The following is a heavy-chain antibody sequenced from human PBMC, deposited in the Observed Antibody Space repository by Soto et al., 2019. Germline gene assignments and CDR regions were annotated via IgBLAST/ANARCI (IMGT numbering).Heavy chain of an antibody. J-gene: IGHJ5*02. V-gene: IGHV4-59*01. Sequence: SETLSLTCTVSGGSMSSYYWSWIRQPPGKGLEWIGYIYYSGSTNYNPSLKSRVTISVDTSKNQFSLKLSSVTAADTAVYYCARDGTQDWFDPWGQGTLVTVSS. CDR1: GGSMSSYY. D-gene: IGHD1-26*01. CDR2: IYYSGST. CDR3: ARDGTQDWFDP.